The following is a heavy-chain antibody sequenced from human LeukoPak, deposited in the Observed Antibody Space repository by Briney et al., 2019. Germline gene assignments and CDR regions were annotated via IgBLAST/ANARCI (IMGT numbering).Heavy chain of an antibody. V-gene: IGHV4-39*01. D-gene: IGHD5-24*01. CDR2: IYYSGNT. Sequence: PSETLSLTCTVSGGSISSSSYYWGWIRQPPGKGLEWIGSIYYSGNTYYNASLKSRVTISGDTSKNQFSLILSSVTAADTAVYYCATPGLAMAYWGQGTLVTVSS. CDR3: ATPGLAMAY. CDR1: GGSISSSSYY. J-gene: IGHJ4*02.